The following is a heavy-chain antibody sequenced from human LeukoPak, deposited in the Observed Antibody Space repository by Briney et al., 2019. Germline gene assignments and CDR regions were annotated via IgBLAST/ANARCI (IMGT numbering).Heavy chain of an antibody. Sequence: SETLSLTCTVSGGSISSYYWSWIRQPPGKGLEWIGYIYYSGSTNYNPPLKSRVTISVDTSKNQFSLKLSSVTAADTAVYYCARTEPQWLRRAGDWFDPWGQGTLVTVSS. CDR2: IYYSGST. V-gene: IGHV4-59*01. CDR3: ARTEPQWLRRAGDWFDP. D-gene: IGHD5-12*01. CDR1: GGSISSYY. J-gene: IGHJ5*02.